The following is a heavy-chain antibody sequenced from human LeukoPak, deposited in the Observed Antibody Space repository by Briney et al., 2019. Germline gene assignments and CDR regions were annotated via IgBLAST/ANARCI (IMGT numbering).Heavy chain of an antibody. CDR3: ARENSGGYYYGMDV. CDR1: GFTFSSYS. V-gene: IGHV3-21*01. Sequence: GGSLRLSCAASGFTFSSYSMNWIRQAPGKGLEWVSSISSSSSYIYYADSVKGRFTISRDNAKNSLYLQMNSLRAEDTAVYYCARENSGGYYYGMDVWGQGTTVTVSS. CDR2: ISSSSSYI. J-gene: IGHJ6*02. D-gene: IGHD3-16*01.